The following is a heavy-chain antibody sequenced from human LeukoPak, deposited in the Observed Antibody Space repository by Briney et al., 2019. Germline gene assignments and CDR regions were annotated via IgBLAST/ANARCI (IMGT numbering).Heavy chain of an antibody. Sequence: PGGSLRLSCAASGFTFSTYWMSWVRQAPGEGLDWVANINKDGSAKYLVDSVKGRFTISRDNAKNSLYLQMSSLRVEDTAVYYCARSPAPGSVDYWGQGTLVTVSS. CDR3: ARSPAPGSVDY. D-gene: IGHD6-13*01. CDR2: INKDGSAK. CDR1: GFTFSTYW. V-gene: IGHV3-7*01. J-gene: IGHJ4*02.